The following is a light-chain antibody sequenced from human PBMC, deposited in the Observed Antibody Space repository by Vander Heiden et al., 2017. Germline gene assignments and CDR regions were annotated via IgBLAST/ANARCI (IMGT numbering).Light chain of an antibody. J-gene: IGKJ4*01. V-gene: IGKV1-9*01. Sequence: DIQLTPSPSFLSASVGDRVTITCRASQDISIYLAWYQQKPGKAPKVLISSASTLQSGVPSAFSGSGSGTEFTLTISSLQPEDFATYYCLQLTSWPLTFGGGTKVEIK. CDR2: SAS. CDR3: LQLTSWPLT. CDR1: QDISIY.